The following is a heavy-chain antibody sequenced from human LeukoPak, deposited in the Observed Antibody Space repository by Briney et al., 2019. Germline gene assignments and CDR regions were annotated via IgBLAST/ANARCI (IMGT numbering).Heavy chain of an antibody. CDR2: ISGSGGST. CDR1: GFTFSDYW. Sequence: GGSLRLSCIASGFTFSDYWMHWVRQAPGKGLEWVSAISGSGGSTYYADSVKGRFTISRDNSKNTLYLQMNSLRAEDTAVYYCAKDKVGDHYFDYWGQGTLVTVSS. J-gene: IGHJ4*02. CDR3: AKDKVGDHYFDY. D-gene: IGHD1-26*01. V-gene: IGHV3-23*01.